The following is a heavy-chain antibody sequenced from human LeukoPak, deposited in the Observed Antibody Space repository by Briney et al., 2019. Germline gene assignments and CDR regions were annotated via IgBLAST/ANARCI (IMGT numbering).Heavy chain of an antibody. CDR1: GDSVSSNSAA. CDR3: ARTTGHFDY. CDR2: TYHRSKWYS. J-gene: IGHJ4*02. Sequence: SQTLSLTCAISGDSVSSNSAAWNWIRQSPSRGLDWLGRTYHRSKWYSESALSLKGRITVNPDTSKNQFSLQLNSVGPEDTAVYYCARTTGHFDYWGQGTLVTVSS. V-gene: IGHV6-1*01. D-gene: IGHD2-8*02.